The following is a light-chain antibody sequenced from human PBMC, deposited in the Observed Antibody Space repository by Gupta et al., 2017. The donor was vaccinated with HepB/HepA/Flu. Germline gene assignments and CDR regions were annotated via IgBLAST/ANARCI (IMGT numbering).Light chain of an antibody. V-gene: IGLV2-14*03. CDR1: SSDVGVYNS. Sequence: QFALTQPASVSGSPGKAFPIPCIGPSSDVGVYNSVTWYQQHPGKAPKLLIFNVSDGPSWVSNRFSGSKSGNTASLTISELRTEDGADYCGSSYEISSQVLLGGGTKLTVL. J-gene: IGLJ2*01. CDR3: SSYEISSQVL. CDR2: NVS.